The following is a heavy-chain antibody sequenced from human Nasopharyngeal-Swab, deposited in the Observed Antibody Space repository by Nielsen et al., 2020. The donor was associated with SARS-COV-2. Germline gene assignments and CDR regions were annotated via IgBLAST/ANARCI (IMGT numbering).Heavy chain of an antibody. D-gene: IGHD6-19*01. CDR3: ARGNGWYPDH. CDR1: GYTFANYG. V-gene: IGHV1-18*01. CDR2: ISVYNGNT. J-gene: IGHJ4*02. Sequence: ASVTVSCKASGYTFANYGVSWVRQAAGQGLEGMGWISVYNGNTGYAQNFQGRVTMTTDTSTNTGYLELRSLRSDDTAVYYCARGNGWYPDHWGQGTLVTVSS.